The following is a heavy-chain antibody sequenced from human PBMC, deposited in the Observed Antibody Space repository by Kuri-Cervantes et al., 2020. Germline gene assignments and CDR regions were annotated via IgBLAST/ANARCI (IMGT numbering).Heavy chain of an antibody. CDR2: ISWDGGST. D-gene: IGHD6-19*01. CDR3: AKDAVAGQYYYYYYMDV. CDR1: GFTFSDYY. Sequence: GGSLRLSCAASGFTFSDYYMSWIRQAPGKGLEWVSLISWDGGSTYYADSVKGRFTISRDNSKNSLYLQMNSLRTEDTALYYCAKDAVAGQYYYYYYMDVWGKGTTVTVSS. V-gene: IGHV3-43*01. J-gene: IGHJ6*03.